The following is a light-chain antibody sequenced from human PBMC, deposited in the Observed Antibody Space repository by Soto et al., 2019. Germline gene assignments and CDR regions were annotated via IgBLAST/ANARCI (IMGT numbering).Light chain of an antibody. J-gene: IGKJ1*01. CDR1: QNVKSY. Sequence: DLQMTQSPSSLSASVRDRVSIACRASQNVKSYLNWYQQKPGQAPRLLIYRTSTLQSGVPSRFSGSGSGTDFTLTISDLQPEDLATYYCQQTYSTPRTFGQGTKVEI. CDR3: QQTYSTPRT. CDR2: RTS. V-gene: IGKV1-39*01.